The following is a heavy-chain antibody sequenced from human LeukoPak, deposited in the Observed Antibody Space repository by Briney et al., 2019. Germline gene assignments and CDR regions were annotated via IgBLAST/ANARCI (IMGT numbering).Heavy chain of an antibody. Sequence: PGRSLRLSCAASGFTFSNYGMHWVRQAPGKGLEWVALIWFDGSDKYYADSVQGRFTISRDNSENTLSLQVSSLRAEDTAVYHCASSRYEGGTFDIWGQGTLVTVSS. V-gene: IGHV3-33*03. J-gene: IGHJ3*02. CDR2: IWFDGSDK. CDR3: ASSRYEGGTFDI. D-gene: IGHD3-16*01. CDR1: GFTFSNYG.